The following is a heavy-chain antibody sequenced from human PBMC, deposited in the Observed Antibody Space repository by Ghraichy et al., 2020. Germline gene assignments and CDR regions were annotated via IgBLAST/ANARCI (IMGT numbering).Heavy chain of an antibody. CDR3: ARDNDSSGRYYVGAFDI. CDR2: INSDGSST. Sequence: GGSLRLSCAASGLTFSPYWMHWVRQAPGKGLVWVSRINSDGSSTNYAGSVKGRFTISRDNAKKTLYLQMNSPRAEDTAVYYCARDNDSSGRYYVGAFDIWGQGTMVTVSS. CDR1: GLTFSPYW. D-gene: IGHD3-22*01. J-gene: IGHJ3*02. V-gene: IGHV3-74*01.